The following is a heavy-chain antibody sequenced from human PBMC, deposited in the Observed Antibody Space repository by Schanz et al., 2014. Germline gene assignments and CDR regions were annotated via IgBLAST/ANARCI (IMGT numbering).Heavy chain of an antibody. J-gene: IGHJ4*02. CDR2: ISGSGGST. CDR3: AKDPSHGDYDYYFDY. Sequence: EGQLLESGGGLIQPGGSLRLSCAASGFTFSSYAMSWVLQAPGKGLEWVSAISGSGGSTYYADSVKGRFTISRDNSKNTLYLQMNSLRAEDTAVYYCAKDPSHGDYDYYFDYWGQGTLVTVSS. D-gene: IGHD3-22*01. CDR1: GFTFSSYA. V-gene: IGHV3-23*01.